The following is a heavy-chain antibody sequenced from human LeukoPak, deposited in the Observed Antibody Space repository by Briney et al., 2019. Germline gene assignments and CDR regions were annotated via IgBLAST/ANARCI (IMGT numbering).Heavy chain of an antibody. CDR3: ARFGYVAAVDL. V-gene: IGHV3-7*01. J-gene: IGHJ4*02. Sequence: GGSLRLSCAASGFTFSTYAMSWVRQAPGKGLEWVANINPAGTETYYVDPVKGRFTISRDNAKNLLYLQMNSLRAEDTAVYYCARFGYVAAVDLWGQGTLVTVSS. D-gene: IGHD2-15*01. CDR2: INPAGTET. CDR1: GFTFSTYA.